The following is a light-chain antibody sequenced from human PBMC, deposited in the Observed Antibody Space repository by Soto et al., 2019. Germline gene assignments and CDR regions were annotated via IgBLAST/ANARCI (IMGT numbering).Light chain of an antibody. J-gene: IGKJ5*01. V-gene: IGKV3-20*01. Sequence: EIVLTQSPGTLSLSPGQRATLSCRASQSVSSSSLAWYQQRPGQAPRLLIYGASRRATGIPDRFSGSGSGTDFTLTISRLEPDDFATYYCQQYKSYSPITFGQGTRLESK. CDR1: QSVSSSS. CDR2: GAS. CDR3: QQYKSYSPIT.